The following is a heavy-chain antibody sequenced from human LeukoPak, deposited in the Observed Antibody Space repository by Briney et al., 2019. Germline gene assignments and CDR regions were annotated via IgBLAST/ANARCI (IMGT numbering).Heavy chain of an antibody. CDR3: ARGDCSGGSCTAPIDY. V-gene: IGHV3-21*03. D-gene: IGHD2-15*01. J-gene: IGHJ4*02. CDR2: ISSSSFI. CDR1: GFSFSSYS. Sequence: GGSLRLSCAASGFSFSSYSMNWVRQAPGKGLEWVSSISSSSFIYYADSVKDRFTISRDNAKNSLYLQMNSLRAEDTAVYYCARGDCSGGSCTAPIDYWGQGTLVTVSS.